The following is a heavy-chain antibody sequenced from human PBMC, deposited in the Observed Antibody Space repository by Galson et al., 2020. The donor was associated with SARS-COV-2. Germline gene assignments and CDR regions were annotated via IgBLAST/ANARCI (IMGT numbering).Heavy chain of an antibody. J-gene: IGHJ3*01. CDR3: ARDLRGISPDALDR. V-gene: IGHV3-21*01. Sequence: KIGESLKISCAASGFTFSSYSMNWVRQAPGKGLEWVSSVSSSSSYKYYADSVWGRFTISRDNAENSLYLQMNSLRAEDAAVYYCARDLRGISPDALDRWGQGTMVTVSS. D-gene: IGHD3-16*01. CDR1: GFTFSSYS. CDR2: VSSSSSYK.